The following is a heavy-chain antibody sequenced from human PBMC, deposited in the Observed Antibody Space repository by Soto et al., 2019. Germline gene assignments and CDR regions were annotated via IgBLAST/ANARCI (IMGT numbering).Heavy chain of an antibody. Sequence: ASETLSLTCTVSGGSISSGGYYWSWIRQHPGKGLEWIGYIYYSGSTYYNPSLKSRVTISVDTSKNQFSLKLSSVTAADTAVYYCARDRYRAGTMVRGVTWFDPWGQGTLVTVSS. CDR2: IYYSGST. J-gene: IGHJ5*02. D-gene: IGHD3-10*01. V-gene: IGHV4-31*03. CDR3: ARDRYRAGTMVRGVTWFDP. CDR1: GGSISSGGYY.